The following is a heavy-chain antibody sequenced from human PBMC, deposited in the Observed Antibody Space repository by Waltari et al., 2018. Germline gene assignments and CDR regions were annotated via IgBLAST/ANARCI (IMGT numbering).Heavy chain of an antibody. J-gene: IGHJ4*02. CDR3: VRGIWSGHDRSYYFDS. V-gene: IGHV1-3*01. D-gene: IGHD3-3*01. CDR2: IDAGNGRT. CDR1: GYTFSNYA. Sequence: QVQLVQSGAEVKKPGASVKVSCKASGYTFSNYAMNWVRQAPGQRLGCMGWIDAGNGRTKYSQKFQQGRVTINRDKSASTAYMELSSLRSEDTAVYYCVRGIWSGHDRSYYFDSWGQGTLVTVSS.